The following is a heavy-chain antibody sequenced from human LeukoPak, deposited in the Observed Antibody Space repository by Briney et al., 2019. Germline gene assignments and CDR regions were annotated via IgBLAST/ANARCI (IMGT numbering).Heavy chain of an antibody. CDR3: ARHSYYGTGSYFEF. CDR2: IYPGDSDT. V-gene: IGHV5-51*01. Sequence: GESLKISCKGSGYSFTTYWIGWVRQPPGKGLEWMGIIYPGDSDTRYSPSFQGQVTISADKSINTAYLQWSSLKASDTAIYYCARHSYYGTGSYFEFWGQGILVTVSS. CDR1: GYSFTTYW. D-gene: IGHD3-10*01. J-gene: IGHJ4*02.